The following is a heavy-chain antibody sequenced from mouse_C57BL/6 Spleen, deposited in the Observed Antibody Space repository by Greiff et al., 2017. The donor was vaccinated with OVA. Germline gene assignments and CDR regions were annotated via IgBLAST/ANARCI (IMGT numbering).Heavy chain of an antibody. Sequence: EVQLVESGGGLVKPGGSLKLSCAASGFTFSDYGMHWVRQAPEQGLEWVAYISSGSSTIYYADTVKGRFTISRDNAKNTLFLQMTSLRSEDTAMYYCARRGYYGSSPYFDYWGQGTTLTVSS. V-gene: IGHV5-17*01. J-gene: IGHJ2*01. D-gene: IGHD1-1*01. CDR1: GFTFSDYG. CDR2: ISSGSSTI. CDR3: ARRGYYGSSPYFDY.